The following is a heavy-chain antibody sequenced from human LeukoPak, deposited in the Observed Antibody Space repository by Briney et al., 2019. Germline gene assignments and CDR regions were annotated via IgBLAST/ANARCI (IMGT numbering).Heavy chain of an antibody. J-gene: IGHJ4*02. Sequence: GGSLRLSCAASGFTFSSYAMSWVRQAPGKGLEWVSAISGSGGSTYYADSVKGRFTISRDNSKNTLYLQMNSLRAEGTAVYYCAKDVLRGWFGEFDYWGQGTLVTVSS. V-gene: IGHV3-23*01. D-gene: IGHD3-10*01. CDR3: AKDVLRGWFGEFDY. CDR2: ISGSGGST. CDR1: GFTFSSYA.